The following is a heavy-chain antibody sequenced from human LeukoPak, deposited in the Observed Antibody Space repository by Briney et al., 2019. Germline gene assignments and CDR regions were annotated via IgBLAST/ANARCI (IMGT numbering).Heavy chain of an antibody. J-gene: IGHJ4*02. CDR1: GFTFSSYG. D-gene: IGHD6-13*01. V-gene: IGHV3-30*02. Sequence: GGSLRLSCAASGFTFSSYGMHWVRQAPGKGLERVTFVRYDELNKYYTDSVRGRFTISRDNSKNTVYLQMNSLRAEDTAVYYCAKDRDWASGAGTDFDYWGQGTLVTVSS. CDR3: AKDRDWASGAGTDFDY. CDR2: VRYDELNK.